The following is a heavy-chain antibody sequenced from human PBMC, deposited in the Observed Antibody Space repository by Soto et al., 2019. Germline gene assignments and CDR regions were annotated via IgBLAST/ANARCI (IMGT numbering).Heavy chain of an antibody. CDR2: IYHSGST. Sequence: QVQLQESGPGLVKPSGTLSLTCAVSSGSISSSNWWSWVRQPPGKGLEWIGEIYHSGSTNYNPSLKSRVTISVAKSKNQFSLKLSSVTAADTAVYYCARVVRLLWFGIQGDYYYYMDVWGKGTTVTVSS. D-gene: IGHD3-10*01. CDR3: ARVVRLLWFGIQGDYYYYMDV. V-gene: IGHV4-4*02. J-gene: IGHJ6*03. CDR1: SGSISSSNW.